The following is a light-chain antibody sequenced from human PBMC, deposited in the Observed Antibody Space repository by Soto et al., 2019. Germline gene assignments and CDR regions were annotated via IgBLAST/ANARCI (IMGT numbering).Light chain of an antibody. Sequence: DIRMTQSPSSLSASVGDRVSITCRASQSISNFLNWYQQKPGKAPKLLIYAASNLHSGVPSRFSGSGSGTEFTLTITSLQPEDFATYYCQQSYSSPAFTFGPGTKMDVK. CDR3: QQSYSSPAFT. V-gene: IGKV1-39*01. J-gene: IGKJ3*01. CDR1: QSISNF. CDR2: AAS.